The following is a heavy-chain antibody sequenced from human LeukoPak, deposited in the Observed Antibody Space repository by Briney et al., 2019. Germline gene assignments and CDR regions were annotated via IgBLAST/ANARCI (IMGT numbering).Heavy chain of an antibody. Sequence: SETLSLTCTVSGYSISSGYYWGWIRQPPGKGLEWIGSIYHSGRTFYNPSLKSRVTISVDTSKNQFSLKLSSVTAADTAVYYCARWAGKLAAVAGNGRYYFDYWGQGTLVTVSS. CDR2: IYHSGRT. V-gene: IGHV4-38-2*02. CDR3: ARWAGKLAAVAGNGRYYFDY. J-gene: IGHJ4*02. CDR1: GYSISSGYY. D-gene: IGHD6-19*01.